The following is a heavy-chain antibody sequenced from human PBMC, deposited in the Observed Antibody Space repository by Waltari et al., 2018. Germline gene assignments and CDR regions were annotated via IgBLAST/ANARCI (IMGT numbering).Heavy chain of an antibody. CDR1: GFPFSGSA. J-gene: IGHJ5*02. V-gene: IGHV3-73*02. CDR2: IRSKANSYAT. CDR3: TSKIVVVPAARVA. Sequence: EVQLVESGGGLVQPGGSLKLSCAASGFPFSGSAMHRVRQASGKGLEWVGRIRSKANSYATAYAASVKGRFTISRDDSKNTAYLQMNSLKTEDTAVYYCTSKIVVVPAARVAWGQGTLVTVSS. D-gene: IGHD2-2*01.